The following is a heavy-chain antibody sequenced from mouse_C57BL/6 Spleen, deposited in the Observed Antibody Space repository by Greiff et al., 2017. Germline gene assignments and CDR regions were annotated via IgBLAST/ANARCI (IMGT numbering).Heavy chain of an antibody. V-gene: IGHV1-55*01. J-gene: IGHJ4*01. Sequence: QVQLQQPGAELVKPGASVKMSCKASGYTFTSYWITWVKQRPGKGLEWIGDIYPGSGSTNYNEKFKSKATLTVDTSSSTANMQLSRLTSDDSAVYDWARSGDEYDGEVAMGYWGQGASVTVAS. CDR1: GYTFTSYW. CDR2: IYPGSGST. D-gene: IGHD2-4*01. CDR3: ARSGDEYDGEVAMGY.